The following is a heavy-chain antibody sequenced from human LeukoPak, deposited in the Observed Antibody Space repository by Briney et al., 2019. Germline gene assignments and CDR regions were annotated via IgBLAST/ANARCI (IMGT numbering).Heavy chain of an antibody. J-gene: IGHJ4*02. CDR2: IIPILGIA. CDR3: ARGQWAYYDSSDPLAGY. D-gene: IGHD3-22*01. CDR1: GGTFSSYA. V-gene: IGHV1-69*04. Sequence: GSSVKVSCKASGGTFSSYAISWVRQAPGQGLEWMGRIIPILGIANYAQKFQGRVTITADKSTSTAYMELSSLRSEDTAVYYCARGQWAYYDSSDPLAGYWGQGTLVTVSS.